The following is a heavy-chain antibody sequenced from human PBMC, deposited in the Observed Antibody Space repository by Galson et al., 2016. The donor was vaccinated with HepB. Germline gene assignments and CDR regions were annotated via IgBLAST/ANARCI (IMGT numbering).Heavy chain of an antibody. V-gene: IGHV6-1*01. CDR1: GDSVSSNSAA. CDR3: ARGLVPAATDDWFDP. Sequence: CAISGDSVSSNSAAWNWIRQSPSRGLEWLGWTYYRSKWFNNYAVSVKSRIIIKSATSKTQFSLQLHSVTPKDTAVYSCARGLVPAATDDWFDPWGQGTLVTVSS. D-gene: IGHD2-2*01. CDR2: TYYRSKWFN. J-gene: IGHJ5*02.